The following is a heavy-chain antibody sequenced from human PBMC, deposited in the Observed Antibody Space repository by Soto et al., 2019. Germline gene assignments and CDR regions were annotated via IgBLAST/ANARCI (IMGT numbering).Heavy chain of an antibody. CDR3: ARGMYCSGGSCYIGAFDI. D-gene: IGHD2-15*01. CDR1: GGSISSGGYY. CDR2: IYYSGST. Sequence: SETLSLTCTVSGGSISSGGYYWSWIRQHPGKGLEWIGYIYYSGSTYYNPSLKSRVTISVDTSKNQFSLKLSSVTAADTAVYYCARGMYCSGGSCYIGAFDIWGQGTMVTVSS. J-gene: IGHJ3*02. V-gene: IGHV4-31*03.